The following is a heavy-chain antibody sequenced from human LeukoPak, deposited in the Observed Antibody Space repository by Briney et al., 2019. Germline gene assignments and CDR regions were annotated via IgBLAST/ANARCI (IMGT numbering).Heavy chain of an antibody. CDR3: ARLVVATDPLAY. V-gene: IGHV5-51*01. J-gene: IGHJ4*02. Sequence: KPGESLKISCKGSGYFFTSYWIGWVRQMPGKGLEWMGIIYPGDSDTRYSPSFQGQVTISADKSISTAYLQWNSLKASDTAIYYCARLVVATDPLAYWGQGTLVTVSS. CDR1: GYFFTSYW. D-gene: IGHD2-21*02. CDR2: IYPGDSDT.